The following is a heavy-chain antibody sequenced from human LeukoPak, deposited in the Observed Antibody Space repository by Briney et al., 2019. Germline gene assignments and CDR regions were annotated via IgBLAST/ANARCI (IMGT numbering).Heavy chain of an antibody. D-gene: IGHD3-9*01. CDR1: GFTFSSYG. V-gene: IGHV3-23*01. CDR2: ISGSGGST. J-gene: IGHJ4*02. CDR3: AKPYDILTGYSYFDY. Sequence: PGGSLRLSCAASGFTFSSYGMSWVRQAPGKGLEWVSAISGSGGSTYYADSVKGRFTISRDNSKNTLYLQMNSLRAEDTAVYYCAKPYDILTGYSYFDYWGQGTLVTVSS.